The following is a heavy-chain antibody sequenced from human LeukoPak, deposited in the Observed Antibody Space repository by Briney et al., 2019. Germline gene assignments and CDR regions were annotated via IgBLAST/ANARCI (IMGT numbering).Heavy chain of an antibody. CDR2: IYYSGST. J-gene: IGHJ6*02. D-gene: IGHD3-3*01. CDR1: GGSISGYY. CDR3: ARCTRGVYDLWSGPYWDYYGMDV. Sequence: SETLSLTCTVSGGSISGYYWSWIRQPPGKGLEWIGYIYYSGSTNYNPSLKSRVTISVDTSKNQFSLKLSSVTAAETAVYYCARCTRGVYDLWSGPYWDYYGMDVWGQGTTVTVSS. V-gene: IGHV4-59*08.